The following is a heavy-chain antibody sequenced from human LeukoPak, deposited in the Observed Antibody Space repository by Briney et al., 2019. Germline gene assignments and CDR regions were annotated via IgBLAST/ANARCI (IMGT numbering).Heavy chain of an antibody. CDR1: GFTLSSSG. J-gene: IGHJ4*02. CDR3: AKERTGGYPPY. CDR2: ISFDGTNK. Sequence: GKSLRLSCAATGFTLSSSGMHWVRQAPGKGLEWVAVISFDGTNKYYADSVKGRFTISRDNSKNTLYLQMNSLRAEDTAVYYCAKERTGGYPPYWGQGTLVTVSS. V-gene: IGHV3-30*18. D-gene: IGHD5-18*01.